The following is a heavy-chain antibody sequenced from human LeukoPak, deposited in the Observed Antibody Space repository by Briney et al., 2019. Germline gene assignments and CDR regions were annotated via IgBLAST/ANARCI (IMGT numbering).Heavy chain of an antibody. D-gene: IGHD5-18*01. CDR1: GFTFSGSA. V-gene: IGHV3-30*04. Sequence: GGSLRLSCAASGFTFSGSAMHWVRQAPGKGLEWVAVISYDGSNKYYADSVKGRFTITRDNSKNTLYLQMNSLRAEDTAVYYCARDRSTAMVLVDYWGQGTLVTVSS. CDR2: ISYDGSNK. CDR3: ARDRSTAMVLVDY. J-gene: IGHJ4*02.